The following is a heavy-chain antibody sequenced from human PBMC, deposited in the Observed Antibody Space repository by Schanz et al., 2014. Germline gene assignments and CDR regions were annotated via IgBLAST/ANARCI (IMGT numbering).Heavy chain of an antibody. CDR3: ARDKGGYYPFDY. J-gene: IGHJ4*02. CDR2: ISGDGGST. CDR1: GSTFRNYG. V-gene: IGHV3-23*04. D-gene: IGHD3-3*01. Sequence: EVQVVESGGDFVQPGGSLRLSCAVSGSTFRNYGMGWVRQAPGKGLEWVSAISGDGGSTYYADSVKGRFTISRDNSKNTVYLQMNSLRAEDTAVYYCARDKGGYYPFDYWGQGTLVTVSS.